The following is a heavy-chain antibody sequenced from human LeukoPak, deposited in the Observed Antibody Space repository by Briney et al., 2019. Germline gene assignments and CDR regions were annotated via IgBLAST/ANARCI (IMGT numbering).Heavy chain of an antibody. Sequence: ASVKVSCKASGGTFSSYAISWVRQAPGKGLEWMGGFDPEDGETIYAQKFQGRVTMTEDTSTDTAYMELSSLRSEDTAVYYCATGFHDFWSGNLDYWGQGTLVTVSS. V-gene: IGHV1-24*01. D-gene: IGHD3-3*01. CDR1: GGTFSSYA. CDR3: ATGFHDFWSGNLDY. CDR2: FDPEDGET. J-gene: IGHJ4*02.